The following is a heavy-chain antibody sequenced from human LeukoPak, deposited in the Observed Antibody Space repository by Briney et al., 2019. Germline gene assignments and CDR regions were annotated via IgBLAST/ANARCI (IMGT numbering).Heavy chain of an antibody. Sequence: GGSLRLSCAASGYIFDDYAMHWVRQAPGKGLEWVSGISWSSGSIVYADSVKGRFTISRDNAKNSLYLQMNSLRAEDTALYYCAKDSTDSGSYSPFDYWGQGTLVTVSS. D-gene: IGHD1-26*01. J-gene: IGHJ4*02. CDR3: AKDSTDSGSYSPFDY. CDR2: ISWSSGSI. CDR1: GYIFDDYA. V-gene: IGHV3-9*01.